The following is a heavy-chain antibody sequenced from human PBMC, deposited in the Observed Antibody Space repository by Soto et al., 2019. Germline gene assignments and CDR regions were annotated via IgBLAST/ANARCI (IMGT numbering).Heavy chain of an antibody. D-gene: IGHD2-2*01. J-gene: IGHJ4*02. CDR2: IKQDGSKK. CDR3: ARATCSSSTCYAVYFDS. CDR1: GFTFSSYW. Sequence: EVQLVESGGGLVQPGGSLRLSCVASGFTFSSYWMSWVRQAPGKGLEWVANIKQDGSKKYYVDSVKGRFTISRDNAKNSLYLETNSLRAEDTAVYYCARATCSSSTCYAVYFDSWGQGTLVTVSS. V-gene: IGHV3-7*01.